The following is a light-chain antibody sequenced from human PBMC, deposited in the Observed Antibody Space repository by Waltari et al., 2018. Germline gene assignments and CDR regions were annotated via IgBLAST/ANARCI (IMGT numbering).Light chain of an antibody. CDR2: GKN. CDR1: SLRSYH. CDR3: NSRDSSGNHLV. J-gene: IGLJ2*01. V-gene: IGLV3-19*01. Sequence: SSELTQDPAVSVALGQTVRITCQGDSLRSYHASWYQQKPGQAPLLVIYGKNNRPSGIPDRFSGSSSGNTASLTITGAQAEDEADYYCNSRDSSGNHLVFGGGTKLTVL.